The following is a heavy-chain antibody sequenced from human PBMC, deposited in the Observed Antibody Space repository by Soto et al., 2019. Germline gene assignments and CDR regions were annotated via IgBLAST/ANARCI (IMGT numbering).Heavy chain of an antibody. CDR2: FYHSGST. V-gene: IGHV4-38-2*02. CDR1: GYSITSGYY. Sequence: SETLSLTCSVYGYSITSGYYWGWIRQPPGKGLEWIGSFYHSGSTYYNPSLKSRVTISFDTSKNQFSLNLSSVTAADTAVYHSASGPASGWAHYFVYLGQETLVTV. CDR3: ASGPASGWAHYFVY. J-gene: IGHJ4*02. D-gene: IGHD6-19*01.